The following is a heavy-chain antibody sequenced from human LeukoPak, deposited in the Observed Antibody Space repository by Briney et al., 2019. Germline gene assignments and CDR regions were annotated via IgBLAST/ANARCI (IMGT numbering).Heavy chain of an antibody. V-gene: IGHV3-7*01. Sequence: PGGSLRLSCAASGFTFSSHGMTWIRQAPGKGLEWVASIKKDVNENYYVDSVKGRFTISRDNAKNSLYLQMNSLRAEDTAVYYCAREPGELLYRYYYYYGMDVWGQGTTVTVSS. D-gene: IGHD3-10*01. CDR2: IKKDVNEN. CDR3: AREPGELLYRYYYYYGMDV. J-gene: IGHJ6*02. CDR1: GFTFSSHG.